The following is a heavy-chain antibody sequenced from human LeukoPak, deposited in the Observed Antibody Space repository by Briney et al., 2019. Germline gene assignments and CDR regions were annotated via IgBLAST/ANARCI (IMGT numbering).Heavy chain of an antibody. V-gene: IGHV4-39*01. CDR1: GGSISNINYY. CDR2: IYYSGST. CDR3: ARGGVTITAAAYQ. D-gene: IGHD3-10*01. J-gene: IGHJ4*02. Sequence: SETLSLTCTVSGGSISNINYYWGWIRQPPGKGLEWIGSIYYSGSTYYNPSLKSRVTISVDTSKNQFSLKLSSVTAADTAVYYCARGGVTITAAAYQWGQGTLVTVSS.